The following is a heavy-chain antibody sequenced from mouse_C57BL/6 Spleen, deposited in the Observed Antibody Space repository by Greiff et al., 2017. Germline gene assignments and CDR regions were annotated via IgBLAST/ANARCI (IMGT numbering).Heavy chain of an antibody. D-gene: IGHD2-4*01. CDR1: GFTFSSYG. CDR3: ARPIYYDYEYYFDY. CDR2: ISSGGSYT. V-gene: IGHV5-6*01. Sequence: EVKLQESGGDLVKPGGSLKLSCAASGFTFSSYGMSWVRQTPDKRLEWVATISSGGSYTYYPDSVKGRFTISRDNAKNTLYLQMSSLKSEDTAMYYCARPIYYDYEYYFDYWGQGTTLTVSS. J-gene: IGHJ2*01.